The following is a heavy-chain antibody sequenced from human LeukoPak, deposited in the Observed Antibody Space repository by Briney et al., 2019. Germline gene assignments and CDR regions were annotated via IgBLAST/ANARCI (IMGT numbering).Heavy chain of an antibody. CDR1: GFTFSSYA. CDR3: AKVTVTTFKSFDY. V-gene: IGHV3-23*01. J-gene: IGHJ4*02. Sequence: GGSLRLSCAASGFTFSSYAIGWVRQAPGKGLEWVSTISGSSASTYYADSGKGRFTISRDNSENTLFLQMNSLRAEDTAVYYCAKVTVTTFKSFDYWGQGTLVTVSS. D-gene: IGHD4-17*01. CDR2: ISGSSAST.